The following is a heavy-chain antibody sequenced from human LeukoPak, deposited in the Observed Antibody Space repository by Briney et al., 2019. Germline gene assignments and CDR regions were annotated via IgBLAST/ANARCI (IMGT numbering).Heavy chain of an antibody. J-gene: IGHJ5*02. CDR3: ARDEKQGFDP. CDR2: IYYSGST. V-gene: IGHV4-59*01. CDR1: GGSISSYY. Sequence: SETLSLTCTVSGGSISSYYWSWIRQPPGKGLEWIGYIYYSGSTKYNPSLKSRVTISVDTSKNQFSLKLSSVTAADTAVYYCARDEKQGFDPWGQGTLVTVSS.